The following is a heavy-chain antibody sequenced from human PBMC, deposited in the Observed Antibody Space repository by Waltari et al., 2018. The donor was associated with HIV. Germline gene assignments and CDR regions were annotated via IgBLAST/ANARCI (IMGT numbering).Heavy chain of an antibody. CDR3: ARKDYGDYYGMDV. CDR2: INSNSGDT. D-gene: IGHD4-17*01. J-gene: IGHJ6*02. CDR1: GDTFTGYY. V-gene: IGHV1-2*06. Sequence: QVQLVQSGAEVKKPGASVKVSCKASGDTFTGYYMHWVRQAPGQGLEWMGRINSNSGDTDYAQKFQGRVTMTRDTSISTAYMELSRLRSDDTAVYFCARKDYGDYYGMDVWGQGTTVTVSS.